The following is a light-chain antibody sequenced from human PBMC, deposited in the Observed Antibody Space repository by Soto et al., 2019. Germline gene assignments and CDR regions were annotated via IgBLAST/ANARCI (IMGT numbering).Light chain of an antibody. CDR1: SSDVGGYNY. Sequence: QSALTQPASVSGSPGQSITISCTGTSSDVGGYNYVSWYQQHPGKAPKLMIYDVSNRPSGVSNRFSGSKPGNTASLTISGLQAEDAADYYCSSYTSSSTPLYVFGTGTKLTVL. CDR3: SSYTSSSTPLYV. CDR2: DVS. V-gene: IGLV2-14*01. J-gene: IGLJ1*01.